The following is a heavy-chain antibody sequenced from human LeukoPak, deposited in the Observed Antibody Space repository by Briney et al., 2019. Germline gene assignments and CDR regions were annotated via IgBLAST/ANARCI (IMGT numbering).Heavy chain of an antibody. D-gene: IGHD3-16*01. CDR2: INPNSGGT. Sequence: GASVKVSCKTSGYSFTDYYMHWVRQAPGQGLEWMGWINPNSGGTSSAQKFQGRVTMTRDTSITTVYMEVSWLTSDDTAIYYCSKADRLYGGPYLICPWGQGTPVPVSS. CDR1: GYSFTDYY. V-gene: IGHV1-2*02. J-gene: IGHJ5*02. CDR3: SKADRLYGGPYLICP.